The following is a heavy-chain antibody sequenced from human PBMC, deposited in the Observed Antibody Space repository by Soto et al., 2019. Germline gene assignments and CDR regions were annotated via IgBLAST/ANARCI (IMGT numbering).Heavy chain of an antibody. CDR2: IYYSGST. CDR1: GGSISSGGYY. V-gene: IGHV4-31*03. D-gene: IGHD2-2*01. Sequence: QVQLQESGPGLVKPSQTLSLTCTVSGGSISSGGYYWSWLRQHPGKGLEWIGYIYYSGSTYYNPSLKSRVTISVDTSKNQFSLKLSSVTAADTAVYYCARETILGYCSSTSCHRHYYYGMDVWGQGTTVTVSS. J-gene: IGHJ6*02. CDR3: ARETILGYCSSTSCHRHYYYGMDV.